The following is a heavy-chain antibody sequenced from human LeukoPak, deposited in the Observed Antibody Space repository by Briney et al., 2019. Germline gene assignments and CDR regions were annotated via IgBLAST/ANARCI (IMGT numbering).Heavy chain of an antibody. CDR2: IYYSGST. CDR3: ARRVYDSSGYYGDY. CDR1: GGSISSSSYY. V-gene: IGHV4-39*01. D-gene: IGHD3-22*01. J-gene: IGHJ4*02. Sequence: SETLSPTCTVSGGSISSSSYYWGWIRQPPGKGLEWIGSIYYSGSTYYNPSLKSRVTISVDTSKNQFSLKLSSVTAADTAVYYCARRVYDSSGYYGDYWGQGTLVTVSS.